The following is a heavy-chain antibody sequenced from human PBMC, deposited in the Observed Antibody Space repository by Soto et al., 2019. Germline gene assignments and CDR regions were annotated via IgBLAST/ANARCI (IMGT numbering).Heavy chain of an antibody. V-gene: IGHV4-31*03. CDR1: GGSISSGGYY. J-gene: IGHJ6*03. Sequence: SETLSLTCTVSGGSISSGGYYWSWIRQHPGKGLEWIGYIYYSGSTYYNPSLKSRVTISVDTSKNQFSLKLSSVTAADTAVYYCARGGVVVAATLNYYYYMDVWGKGTTVTVSS. D-gene: IGHD2-15*01. CDR2: IYYSGST. CDR3: ARGGVVVAATLNYYYYMDV.